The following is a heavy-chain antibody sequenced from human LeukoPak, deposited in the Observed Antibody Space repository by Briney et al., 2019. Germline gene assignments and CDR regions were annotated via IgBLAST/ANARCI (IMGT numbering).Heavy chain of an antibody. V-gene: IGHV3-48*01. Sequence: GGSLRLSCAASGFTFSSYSMNWVRQAPGKGLEWVSYISSLSGTINYADSVKGRFIISRDNAKNSMFLQMNSLRAEDTAVYYCARSRDNYGPPFDYWGQGTLVIVSS. J-gene: IGHJ4*02. CDR3: ARSRDNYGPPFDY. D-gene: IGHD5-18*01. CDR1: GFTFSSYS. CDR2: ISSLSGTI.